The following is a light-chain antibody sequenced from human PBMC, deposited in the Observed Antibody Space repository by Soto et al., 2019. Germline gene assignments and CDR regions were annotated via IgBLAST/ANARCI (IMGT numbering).Light chain of an antibody. CDR1: SSDVGGYNY. Sequence: LTQPASVSGSAGQSITISCSGTSSDVGGYNYVPWYQQHPGKAPKLMIFEVTHRPSGVSYRFSGSRSGNTASPTISGLQAEDEADYSCSSNTFSATYVFGTGTKVTVL. V-gene: IGLV2-14*01. CDR3: SSNTFSATYV. J-gene: IGLJ1*01. CDR2: EVT.